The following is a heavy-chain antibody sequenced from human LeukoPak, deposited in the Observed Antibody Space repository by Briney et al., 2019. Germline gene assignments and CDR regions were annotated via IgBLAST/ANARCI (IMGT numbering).Heavy chain of an antibody. CDR3: ARASVRELLYGDHDAFDI. Sequence: PSETLSLTCTVSGGSISSSSYYWGWIRQPPGKGLEWIGSIYYSGSTYYNPSLKSRVTISVDTSKNQFSLKLSSVTAADTAVYYCARASVRELLYGDHDAFDIWGQGTMVTVSS. CDR2: IYYSGST. D-gene: IGHD1-26*01. J-gene: IGHJ3*02. V-gene: IGHV4-39*07. CDR1: GGSISSSSYY.